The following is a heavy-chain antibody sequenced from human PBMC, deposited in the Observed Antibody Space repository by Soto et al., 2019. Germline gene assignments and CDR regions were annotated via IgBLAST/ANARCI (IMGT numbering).Heavy chain of an antibody. Sequence: ASVKVSCKASGYTFTDSYIHWVRQAPGQGLEWMGWINPSTGDRNYAQKFQGRVTMTRDTFISTAYMELRSLISNDTAVYYCARTHDLVLDYWGQGTLVTVS. CDR1: GYTFTDSY. J-gene: IGHJ4*02. CDR3: ARTHDLVLDY. CDR2: INPSTGDR. D-gene: IGHD3-3*01. V-gene: IGHV1-2*02.